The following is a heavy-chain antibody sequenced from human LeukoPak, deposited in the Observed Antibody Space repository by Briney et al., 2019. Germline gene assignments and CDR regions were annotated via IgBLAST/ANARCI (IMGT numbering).Heavy chain of an antibody. J-gene: IGHJ4*02. D-gene: IGHD6-19*01. Sequence: GGSPRLSCAASGFTFSSYGMSWVRQAPGKGLEWVSAISGSGGSTYYADSVKGRFTISRDNSKNTLYLQMNSLRAEDTAVYYCAKEVQWLVYFDYWGQGTLVTVSS. CDR1: GFTFSSYG. CDR3: AKEVQWLVYFDY. CDR2: ISGSGGST. V-gene: IGHV3-23*01.